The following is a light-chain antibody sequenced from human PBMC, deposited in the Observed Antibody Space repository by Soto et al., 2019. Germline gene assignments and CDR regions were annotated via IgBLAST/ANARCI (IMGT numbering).Light chain of an antibody. J-gene: IGKJ3*01. V-gene: IGKV1-39*01. Sequence: DIQMTQSPSSLSASVGDRVTVTCRASQSISNYLNWYQHKPGKAPKLLIYATSSLQSGVPSRFSGSGSGTDFTLTLSSLQPEDFATYYCQQSYNTPFFTFGPGTKVDIK. CDR1: QSISNY. CDR3: QQSYNTPFFT. CDR2: ATS.